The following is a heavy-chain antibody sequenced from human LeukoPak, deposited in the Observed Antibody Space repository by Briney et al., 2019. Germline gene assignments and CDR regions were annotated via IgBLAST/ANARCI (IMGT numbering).Heavy chain of an antibody. CDR2: IRYDGSNK. CDR1: GFTFSSYG. J-gene: IGHJ6*02. Sequence: PGGSLRLSRAASGFTFSSYGMHWVRQAPGKGLEWVAFIRYDGSNKYYADSVKGRFTISRDNSKNTLYLQMNSLRAEDTAVYYCAMWFGELLSLDGMDVWGQGTTVTVSS. D-gene: IGHD3-10*01. CDR3: AMWFGELLSLDGMDV. V-gene: IGHV3-30*02.